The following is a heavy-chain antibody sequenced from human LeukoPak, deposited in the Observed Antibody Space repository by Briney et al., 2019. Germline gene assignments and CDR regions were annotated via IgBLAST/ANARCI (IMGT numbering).Heavy chain of an antibody. CDR3: ARAARIAVAGTPAEYYFDY. CDR2: MNPNSGNT. CDR1: GYTFTSYD. D-gene: IGHD6-19*01. V-gene: IGHV1-8*01. Sequence: ASVKVSCKASGYTFTSYDINWVRQATGQGLEWMGWMNPNSGNTGYAQKFQGRVTMTRNTSISTAYMELSSLRSEDTAVYYCARAARIAVAGTPAEYYFDYWGQGTLVTVSS. J-gene: IGHJ4*02.